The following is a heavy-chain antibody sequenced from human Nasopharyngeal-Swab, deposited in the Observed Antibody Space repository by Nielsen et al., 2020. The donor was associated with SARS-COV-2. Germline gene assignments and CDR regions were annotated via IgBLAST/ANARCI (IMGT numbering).Heavy chain of an antibody. V-gene: IGHV3-48*04. CDR2: ISSSSSTI. J-gene: IGHJ4*02. D-gene: IGHD3-3*01. Sequence: WIRQPPGKGLEWVSYISSSSSTIYYADSVKGRFTISRDNAKNSLYLQMNGLRAEDTAVYYCAREKLDFWSGYLDYWGQGTLVTVSS. CDR3: AREKLDFWSGYLDY.